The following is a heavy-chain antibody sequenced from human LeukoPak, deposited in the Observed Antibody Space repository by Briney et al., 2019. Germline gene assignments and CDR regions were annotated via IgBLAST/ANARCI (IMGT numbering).Heavy chain of an antibody. Sequence: GGSLRLSCAASGFTVSSNYMNWVRQAPGKGLEWVSVLYSAGNTFYADSVKGRFTISRDNSKNTLYLQMNSLRAEDTAVYYCASSSHYYDSSGYPFDYWGQGTLVTVSS. D-gene: IGHD3-22*01. CDR2: LYSAGNT. CDR1: GFTVSSNY. V-gene: IGHV3-66*01. J-gene: IGHJ4*02. CDR3: ASSSHYYDSSGYPFDY.